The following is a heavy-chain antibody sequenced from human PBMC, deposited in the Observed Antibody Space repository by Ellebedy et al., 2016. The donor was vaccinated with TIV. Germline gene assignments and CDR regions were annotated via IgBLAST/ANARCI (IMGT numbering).Heavy chain of an antibody. CDR1: GFTFSSYW. D-gene: IGHD2-15*01. J-gene: IGHJ4*02. V-gene: IGHV3-7*01. Sequence: PGGSLRLSCAASGFTFSSYWMSWVRQAPGKGLEWVANIQQDGSEKYYVDSVKGRFTISRDNAKNSRYLQMNSLRAEDTAVYYCARVGRGCSGGSCYSVWGQGTLVTVSS. CDR3: ARVGRGCSGGSCYSV. CDR2: IQQDGSEK.